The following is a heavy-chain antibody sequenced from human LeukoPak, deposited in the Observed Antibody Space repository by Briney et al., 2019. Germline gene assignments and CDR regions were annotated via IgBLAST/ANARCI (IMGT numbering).Heavy chain of an antibody. J-gene: IGHJ4*02. Sequence: PSETLSLTCTVSGGSISSSSYYWGWIRQPPGKGLEWIGSIYYSGSAYHNPSLKSRVTISVDTSKNQFSLNLRSLTAADTAVYYCARRVSSSEAVDYWGQGTLVTVS. CDR2: IYYSGSA. CDR1: GGSISSSSYY. CDR3: ARRVSSSEAVDY. D-gene: IGHD6-25*01. V-gene: IGHV4-39*01.